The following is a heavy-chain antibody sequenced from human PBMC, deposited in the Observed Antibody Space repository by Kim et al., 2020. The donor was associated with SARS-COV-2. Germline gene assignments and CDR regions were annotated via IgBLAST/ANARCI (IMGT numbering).Heavy chain of an antibody. Sequence: SETLSLTCTVSGGSVSSGSYYWSWIRQPPGKGLEWIGYIYYSGSTNYNPSLKSRVTISVDTSKNQFSLKLSSVTAADTAVYYCARDWSALLWFGGSGLGGMYVWGQGTTVTVSS. CDR2: IYYSGST. V-gene: IGHV4-61*01. J-gene: IGHJ6*02. D-gene: IGHD3-10*01. CDR1: GGSVSSGSYY. CDR3: ARDWSALLWFGGSGLGGMYV.